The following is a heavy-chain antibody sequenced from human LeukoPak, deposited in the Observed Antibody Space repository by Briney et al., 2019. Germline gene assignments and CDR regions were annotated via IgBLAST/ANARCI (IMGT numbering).Heavy chain of an antibody. CDR1: GYSFTSYW. V-gene: IGHV5-51*01. CDR3: ARHVKSGSYWIYFDY. Sequence: GESLKISCKGSGYSFTSYWIGWVRQMPGKGLEWMGIIYPGDSDTRYSPPFQGQVTISADKSISTAYLQWSSLKASDTAMYYCARHVKSGSYWIYFDYWGQGTLVTVSS. D-gene: IGHD1-26*01. CDR2: IYPGDSDT. J-gene: IGHJ4*02.